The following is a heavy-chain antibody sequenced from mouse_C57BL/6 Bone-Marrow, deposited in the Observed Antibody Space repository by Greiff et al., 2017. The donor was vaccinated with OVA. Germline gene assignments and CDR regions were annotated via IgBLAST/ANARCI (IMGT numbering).Heavy chain of an antibody. V-gene: IGHV1-85*01. CDR2: IYPSDGST. D-gene: IGHD1-1*01. CDR3: ARESFITPFDY. J-gene: IGHJ2*01. CDR1: GYTFTSYD. Sequence: VQVVEPGPELVKPGASVKLSCKASGYTFTSYDINWVKQRPGQGLEWIGWIYPSDGSTKYNEKFKGKATLTVDTSSSTAYMELHSLTSEDSAVYFYARESFITPFDYWGQGTTLTVSS.